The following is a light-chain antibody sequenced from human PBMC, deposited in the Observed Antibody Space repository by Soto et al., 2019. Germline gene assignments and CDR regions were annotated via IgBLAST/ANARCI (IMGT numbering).Light chain of an antibody. CDR3: QQYSNWPPIT. Sequence: EIVMTQSPATLSVSPGERATLSCRASQSVSSNLAWYQQKPGQPPRLLIYGASTRATGIPARFSGGGSGTEFTLTISSLQSEDFAVYYCQQYSNWPPITFGQGTRLEIK. V-gene: IGKV3-15*01. J-gene: IGKJ5*01. CDR2: GAS. CDR1: QSVSSN.